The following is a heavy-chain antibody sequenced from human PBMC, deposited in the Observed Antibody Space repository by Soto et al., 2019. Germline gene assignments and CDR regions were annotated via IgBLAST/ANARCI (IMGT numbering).Heavy chain of an antibody. CDR2: TYYRSKWYN. D-gene: IGHD4-17*01. J-gene: IGHJ4*02. CDR3: ARSEATVLDS. V-gene: IGHV6-1*01. Sequence: SQTLSLTCAISGDSVSTNSATWDWIRQSPSRGLEWLGRTYYRSKWYNDYAVSVKGRITINPDTSNNQLSLQLNSVTPDDTAVYYCARSEATVLDSWGQGTLVTVSS. CDR1: GDSVSTNSAT.